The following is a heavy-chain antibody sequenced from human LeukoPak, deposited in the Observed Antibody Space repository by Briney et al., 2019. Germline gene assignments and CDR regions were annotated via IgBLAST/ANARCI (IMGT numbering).Heavy chain of an antibody. CDR2: IKSKTDGGTT. V-gene: IGHV3-15*01. D-gene: IGHD4-17*01. Sequence: GGSLRLSCAASGFTFSNAWMSWVRQAPGKGLEWVGRIKSKTDGGTTDYAAPVKGRFSISRDDSTNTLYLQMNGLKTEDTAVYYCTTDAHDYGDYVLDYGMDVWGQGTTVTVSS. CDR1: GFTFSNAW. J-gene: IGHJ6*02. CDR3: TTDAHDYGDYVLDYGMDV.